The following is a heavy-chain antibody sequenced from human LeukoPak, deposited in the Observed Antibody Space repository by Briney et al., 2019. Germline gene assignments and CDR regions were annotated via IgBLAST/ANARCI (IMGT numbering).Heavy chain of an antibody. D-gene: IGHD2-2*01. CDR3: ARDCSSTSCPLDAFDI. CDR2: IYYSGST. Sequence: SSQTLSLTCTVSGGSISSGGYYWSWIRQHPGKGLEWIGYIYYSGSTYYNPSLKSRVTISVDTSKIQFSLKLSSVTAADTAVYYCARDCSSTSCPLDAFDIWGQGTMVTVSS. V-gene: IGHV4-31*03. J-gene: IGHJ3*02. CDR1: GGSISSGGYY.